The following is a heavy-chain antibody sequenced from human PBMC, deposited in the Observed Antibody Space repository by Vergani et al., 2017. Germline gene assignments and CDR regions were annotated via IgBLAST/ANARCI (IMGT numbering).Heavy chain of an antibody. CDR1: GFTSSSYA. V-gene: IGHV1-46*03. Sequence: QVHLVESGGGVVQPGRSLRLSCVVSGFTSSSYAMHWVRQAPGQGLEWMGIINPSGGHTNYAQKFQGRVTMTRDTSTSTVYMELSSLRSEDTAIYYCARGDYGILTGYRYWGQGTLVTVSA. J-gene: IGHJ4*02. D-gene: IGHD3-9*01. CDR3: ARGDYGILTGYRY. CDR2: INPSGGHT.